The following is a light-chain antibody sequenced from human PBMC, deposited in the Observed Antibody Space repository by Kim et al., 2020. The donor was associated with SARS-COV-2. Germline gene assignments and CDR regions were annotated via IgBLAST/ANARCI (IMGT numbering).Light chain of an antibody. CDR1: QSVRSNY. CDR2: TAS. CDR3: QQYGNSTRT. V-gene: IGKV3-20*01. Sequence: SPGERATLSCGASQSVRSNYLAWYQQKPGQAPRLLIYTASSRATGIPDRFSGSGSGTDFTLTISRLEPEDFAVYYCQQYGNSTRTFGQGTKVDIK. J-gene: IGKJ1*01.